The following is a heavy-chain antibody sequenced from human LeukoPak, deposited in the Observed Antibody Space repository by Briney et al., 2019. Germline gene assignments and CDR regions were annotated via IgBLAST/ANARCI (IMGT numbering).Heavy chain of an antibody. J-gene: IGHJ6*03. CDR2: IYTSGST. D-gene: IGHD6-19*01. V-gene: IGHV4-4*07. CDR3: ARDPSSGWSNYYYYYMDV. Sequence: PSETLSLTCTVSGGSISSYYWSWIRQPAGKGLEWIGRIYTSGSTNYNPSLKSRVTISVDKSKNQLSLKLSSVTAADTAVYYCARDPSSGWSNYYYYYMDVWGKGTTVTVSS. CDR1: GGSISSYY.